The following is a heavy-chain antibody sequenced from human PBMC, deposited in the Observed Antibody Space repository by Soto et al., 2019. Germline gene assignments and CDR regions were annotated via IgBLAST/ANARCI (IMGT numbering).Heavy chain of an antibody. CDR3: ARDTAMVTNKEYYYYGMDV. J-gene: IGHJ6*02. V-gene: IGHV4-30-2*01. Sequence: SETLSLTCAVSGGSISSGGYSWNWIRQPPGKGLEWIGYIYHSGSTNYNPSLKSRVTISVDKSKNQFSLKLSSVTAADTAVYYCARDTAMVTNKEYYYYGMDVWGQGATVTVSS. CDR1: GGSISSGGYS. D-gene: IGHD5-18*01. CDR2: IYHSGST.